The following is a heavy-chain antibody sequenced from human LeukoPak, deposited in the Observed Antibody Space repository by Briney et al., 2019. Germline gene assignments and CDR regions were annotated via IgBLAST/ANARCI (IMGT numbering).Heavy chain of an antibody. Sequence: SETLSLTCTVSGGSISSSSYYWGWIRQPPGKGLEWIGSIYYSGSTYYNPSLKSRVTISVDTSKNQFSLRLSSVTAADTAVYYCARVLRFLEWLDHYYYMDVWGKGTTVTVSS. CDR1: GGSISSSSYY. CDR2: IYYSGST. V-gene: IGHV4-39*07. D-gene: IGHD3-3*01. CDR3: ARVLRFLEWLDHYYYMDV. J-gene: IGHJ6*03.